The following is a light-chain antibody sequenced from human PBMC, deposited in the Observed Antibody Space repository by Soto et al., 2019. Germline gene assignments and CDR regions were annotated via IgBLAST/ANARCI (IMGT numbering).Light chain of an antibody. Sequence: EIVLTQSPATLSLSPGERATLSCRASQSVSSYLAWYQQKPGQAPRLLIYDASNRATGIPARFSGSGSGTDFTLTISSLEPEDVAVYYCQQRSNWPPPITFGQGTRREIK. V-gene: IGKV3-11*01. CDR3: QQRSNWPPPIT. J-gene: IGKJ5*01. CDR2: DAS. CDR1: QSVSSY.